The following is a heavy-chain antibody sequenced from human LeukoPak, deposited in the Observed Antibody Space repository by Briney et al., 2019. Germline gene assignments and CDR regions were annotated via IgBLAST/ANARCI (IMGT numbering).Heavy chain of an antibody. D-gene: IGHD5-18*01. CDR2: INSDGSST. V-gene: IGHV3-74*01. J-gene: IGHJ4*02. CDR1: GFTFSSYR. CDR3: ARGGGYSYGFFDY. Sequence: GGSLRLSCAASGFTFSSYRMHWVRQAPGKGLVCVSRINSDGSSTSYADSVKGRFTISRDNAKNTLYMQMNSLRAEDTAVYYCARGGGYSYGFFDYWGQGTLVTVSS.